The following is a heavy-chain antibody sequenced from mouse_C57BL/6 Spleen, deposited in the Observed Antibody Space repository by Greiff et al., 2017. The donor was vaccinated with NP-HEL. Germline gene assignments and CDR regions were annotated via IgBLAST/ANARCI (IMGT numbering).Heavy chain of an antibody. CDR2: ISYDGSN. D-gene: IGHD1-1*01. CDR1: GYSITSGYY. Sequence: VQLKESGPGLVKPSQSLSLTCSVTGYSITSGYYWNWIRQFPGNKLEWMGYISYDGSNNYNPSLKNRISITRDTSKNQFFLKLNSVTTEDTATYYCARYYYGSSYFDYWGQGTTLTVSS. CDR3: ARYYYGSSYFDY. V-gene: IGHV3-6*01. J-gene: IGHJ2*01.